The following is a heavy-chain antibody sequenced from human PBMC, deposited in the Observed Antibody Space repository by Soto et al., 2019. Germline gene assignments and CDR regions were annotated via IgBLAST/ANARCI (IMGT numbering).Heavy chain of an antibody. J-gene: IGHJ4*02. CDR3: AEGYSGYDALDY. D-gene: IGHD5-12*01. V-gene: IGHV1-69*12. CDR1: GGTFSSYA. Sequence: QVQLVQSGAEVKKPGSSVKVSCKASGGTFSSYAISWVRQAPGQGLEWMGGIIPIFGTANYAQKFQGRVXIXAXXSTSTAYMELSSLRSEDTAVYYCAEGYSGYDALDYWGQGTLVTVSS. CDR2: IIPIFGTA.